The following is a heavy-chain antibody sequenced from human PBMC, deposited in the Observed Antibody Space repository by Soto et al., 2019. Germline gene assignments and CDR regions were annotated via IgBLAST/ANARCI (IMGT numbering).Heavy chain of an antibody. CDR1: GFAFSSYD. J-gene: IGHJ3*02. D-gene: IGHD3-16*01. V-gene: IGHV3-23*01. CDR2: ISKSGATP. CDR3: AKNQWGNVFDI. Sequence: EVQLLESGGGLVQPGVSLRLSCAASGFAFSSYDMTWVRQAPGKGLEWVSTISKSGATPYYADSVRGRFTISRDNSRNTLHLQMNSLRAEDTALYYCAKNQWGNVFDIWGQGTMVTVSS.